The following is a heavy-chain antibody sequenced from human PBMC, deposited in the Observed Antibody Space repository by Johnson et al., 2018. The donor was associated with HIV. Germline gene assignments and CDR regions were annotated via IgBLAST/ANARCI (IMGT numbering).Heavy chain of an antibody. D-gene: IGHD6-6*01. CDR2: IYSGGST. Sequence: VQLVESGGGLIQPGGSLRLSCAASGFTVSSNYMSWVRQAPGKGLEWVSVIYSGGSTYYADSMRGRLTISRDNSKNTLFLQMNSLRAEDTALYYCARDVREYSSSFDPFDIWGQGTMVTVSS. CDR3: ARDVREYSSSFDPFDI. CDR1: GFTVSSNY. V-gene: IGHV3-53*01. J-gene: IGHJ3*02.